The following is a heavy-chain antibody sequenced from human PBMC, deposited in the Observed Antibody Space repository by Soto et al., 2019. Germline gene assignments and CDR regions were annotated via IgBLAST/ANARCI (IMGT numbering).Heavy chain of an antibody. Sequence: GGSLRLSCAASGFTFRSYGIHWVRQAPGKGLEWVALIWFDGSKKYYVDSVKGRFAVSRDNSKNTLYLQMNSLRVEDTAVYYCARDRLVPYGYGMDVWGQGTAVTVSS. D-gene: IGHD2-2*01. CDR3: ARDRLVPYGYGMDV. CDR1: GFTFRSYG. J-gene: IGHJ6*02. CDR2: IWFDGSKK. V-gene: IGHV3-33*01.